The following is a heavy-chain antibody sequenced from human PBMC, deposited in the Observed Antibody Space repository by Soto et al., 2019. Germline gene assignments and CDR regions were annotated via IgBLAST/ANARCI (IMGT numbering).Heavy chain of an antibody. V-gene: IGHV3-23*01. J-gene: IGHJ4*02. Sequence: EVQLLESGGGLVQPGGSLRLSCAASGFTFSSYAMSWVRQAPGKGLEWVSAISGSGGSTYYADSVKGRFTISRDNSKNTLYLQMNSLRAEDPAVYYCAKDKNAHYYDSSGYQGGFDYWGQGTLVTVSS. CDR2: ISGSGGST. CDR3: AKDKNAHYYDSSGYQGGFDY. D-gene: IGHD3-22*01. CDR1: GFTFSSYA.